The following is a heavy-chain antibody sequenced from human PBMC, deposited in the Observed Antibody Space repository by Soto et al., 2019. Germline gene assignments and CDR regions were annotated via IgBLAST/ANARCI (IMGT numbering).Heavy chain of an antibody. J-gene: IGHJ3*02. Sequence: SETLSLTCTVSGGSISSYYWSWIRQPPGKGLEWIGYIYYSGSTNYNPSLKSRVTISVDTSKNQFSLKLSSVTAADTAVYYCARDQVDTIASDAFDIWGQGTMVTVSS. CDR1: GGSISSYY. D-gene: IGHD3-3*01. CDR3: ARDQVDTIASDAFDI. V-gene: IGHV4-59*12. CDR2: IYYSGST.